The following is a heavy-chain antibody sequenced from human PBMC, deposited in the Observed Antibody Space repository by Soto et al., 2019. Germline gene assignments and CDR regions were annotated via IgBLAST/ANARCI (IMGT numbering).Heavy chain of an antibody. CDR3: ARDDVLCDGGRCYGIPLDV. CDR1: GFTVSSKY. D-gene: IGHD2-15*01. J-gene: IGHJ6*04. CDR2: IQSGGTT. V-gene: IGHV3-66*01. Sequence: EVQLVESGGGLVQPGGSLRLSCAASGFTVSSKYMTWVRQAPGKGLEWVSLIQSGGTTYYADSVKGRLTMSRDTSENTMHLQMESLRVEDTAVYYWARDDVLCDGGRCYGIPLDVWGKWTTVTVSS.